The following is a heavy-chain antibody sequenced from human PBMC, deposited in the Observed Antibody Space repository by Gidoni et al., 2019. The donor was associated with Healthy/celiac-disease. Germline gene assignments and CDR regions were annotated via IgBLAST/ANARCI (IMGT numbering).Heavy chain of an antibody. CDR1: GSTFSDYY. CDR2: ISSSGSTI. D-gene: IGHD5-18*01. CDR3: ARDHRNTAMGD. J-gene: IGHJ4*02. Sequence: QVQLVESGGGLVKPGGSLRFSCAAYGSTFSDYYMSWIRQAPGKGLEWVSYISSSGSTIYDADSVKGRFTISRDNGKNSLYLQMNSLRAEDTAVYYGARDHRNTAMGDWGQGTLVTVSS. V-gene: IGHV3-11*01.